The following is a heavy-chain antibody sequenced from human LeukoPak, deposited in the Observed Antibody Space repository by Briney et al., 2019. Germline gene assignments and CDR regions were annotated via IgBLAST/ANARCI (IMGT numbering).Heavy chain of an antibody. Sequence: ASVKVSCKASGYTFTSYYMHWVRQAPGQGLEWMGIINPSGGSTSYAQKFQGRVTMTRDTSTSTVYMELSSLRSEDTAVYYCARHYDSSGYYHDAFDIWGQGKMVTVSS. CDR1: GYTFTSYY. CDR3: ARHYDSSGYYHDAFDI. CDR2: INPSGGST. D-gene: IGHD3-22*01. J-gene: IGHJ3*02. V-gene: IGHV1-46*01.